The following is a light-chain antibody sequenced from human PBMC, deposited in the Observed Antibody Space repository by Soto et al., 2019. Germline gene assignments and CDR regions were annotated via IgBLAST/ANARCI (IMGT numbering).Light chain of an antibody. CDR1: SSDIGAYNY. CDR3: SSYTSSATYV. Sequence: QSALTQPASVSGSPGQSITSSCTGTSSDIGAYNYVSWYQQHPGKAPKLMIYDVSNRPSGLSNRFSGSKSGNTASLTISGLQAEDEADYYCSSYTSSATYVFGTGTKVTV. J-gene: IGLJ1*01. CDR2: DVS. V-gene: IGLV2-14*01.